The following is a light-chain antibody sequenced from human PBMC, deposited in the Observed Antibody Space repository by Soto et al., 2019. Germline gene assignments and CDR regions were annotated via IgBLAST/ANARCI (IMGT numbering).Light chain of an antibody. Sequence: EIVLTQSPAALSLSPGARATLSCRASQSLNNYLAWYQQKPGQAPRLLIYDASERATGVPARFSGSGSGTDFTLTISSLEPEDFAVYYCQQRYNWPRFSFGPGTKLDIK. CDR1: QSLNNY. CDR2: DAS. CDR3: QQRYNWPRFS. J-gene: IGKJ3*01. V-gene: IGKV3-11*01.